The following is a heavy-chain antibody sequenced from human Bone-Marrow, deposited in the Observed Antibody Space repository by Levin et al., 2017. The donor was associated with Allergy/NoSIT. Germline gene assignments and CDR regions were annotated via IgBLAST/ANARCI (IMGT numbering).Heavy chain of an antibody. J-gene: IGHJ5*02. CDR2: IYYSGST. CDR3: ARHKYYDILTGYYNWFDP. Sequence: SETLSLTCTVSGGSISSSSYYWGWIRQPPGTGLEWIGSIYYSGSTYYNPSLKSRVTISVDTSKNQFSLKLSSVTAADTAVYYCARHKYYDILTGYYNWFDPWGQGTLVTVSS. CDR1: GGSISSSSYY. V-gene: IGHV4-39*01. D-gene: IGHD3-9*01.